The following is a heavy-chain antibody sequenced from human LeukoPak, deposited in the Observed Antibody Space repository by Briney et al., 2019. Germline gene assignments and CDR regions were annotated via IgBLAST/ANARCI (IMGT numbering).Heavy chain of an antibody. CDR1: GFTFSSYA. V-gene: IGHV3-74*01. CDR3: ARRPIAAAYSDC. Sequence: GGSLRLSCAASGFTFSSYAMSWVRQAPGKGLVWVSRINSDGSSTTYADSVKGRFTISRDNAKNTLYLQMNSLSAEDTAVYYCARRPIAAAYSDCRGQGTLVTVSS. CDR2: INSDGSST. D-gene: IGHD6-13*01. J-gene: IGHJ4*02.